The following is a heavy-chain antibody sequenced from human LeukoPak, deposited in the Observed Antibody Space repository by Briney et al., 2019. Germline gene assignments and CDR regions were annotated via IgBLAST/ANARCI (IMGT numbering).Heavy chain of an antibody. J-gene: IGHJ5*02. CDR2: ISSSSSYS. CDR3: ARGGGSSTSKNWFDP. CDR1: GFTFSSYS. D-gene: IGHD3-16*01. Sequence: GGSLRLXCAASGFTFSSYSMNWIRQAPGKGLEWVSSISSSSSYSIYADSVKGRFTISRANAKHSLYLQMKSLRAGDRAVYYCARGGGSSTSKNWFDPWGQGTLGTVSS. V-gene: IGHV3-21*01.